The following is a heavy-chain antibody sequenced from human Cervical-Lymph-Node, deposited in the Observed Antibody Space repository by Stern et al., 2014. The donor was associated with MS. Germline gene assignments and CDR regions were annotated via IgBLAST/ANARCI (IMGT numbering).Heavy chain of an antibody. CDR3: ARIGDPQFHY. V-gene: IGHV3-21*01. D-gene: IGHD2-21*01. J-gene: IGHJ4*02. Sequence: EVQLEESGGGLVKPGGSLRLSCAASGFTFSSYSMNWVRQAPGKGLEWVSSISSSSSYIYYADSVKGRFTISRDNAKNSLYLQMNSLRAEDTAVYYCARIGDPQFHYWGQGTLVTVSS. CDR2: ISSSSSYI. CDR1: GFTFSSYS.